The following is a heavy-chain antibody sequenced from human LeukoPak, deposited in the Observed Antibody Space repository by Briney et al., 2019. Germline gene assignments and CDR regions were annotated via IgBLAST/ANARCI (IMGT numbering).Heavy chain of an antibody. CDR3: ARDSSYYYDSSGYSRGPDY. D-gene: IGHD3-22*01. CDR2: ISSSGSTI. V-gene: IGHV3-11*04. CDR1: GFTFSDYY. Sequence: GGSLRLSCAASGFTFSDYYMSWIRQAPGKGLEWVSYISSSGSTIYYADSVKGRFTISRDDAKNSLYLQMNSLRAEDTAVYYCARDSSYYYDSSGYSRGPDYWGQGTLVTVSS. J-gene: IGHJ4*02.